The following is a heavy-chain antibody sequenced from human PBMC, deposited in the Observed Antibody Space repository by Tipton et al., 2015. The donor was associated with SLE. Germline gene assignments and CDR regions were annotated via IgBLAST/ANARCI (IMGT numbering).Heavy chain of an antibody. V-gene: IGHV4-39*07. Sequence: LRLSCTVSGGSISSSSYYWGWIRQPPGKGLEWIGSIYYSGSTYYNPSLKSRVTISVDTSKNQFSLKLSSVTAADTAVYYCARDGWIVGAHGAFDIWGQGTMVTVSS. D-gene: IGHD1-26*01. CDR2: IYYSGST. CDR3: ARDGWIVGAHGAFDI. J-gene: IGHJ3*02. CDR1: GGSISSSSYY.